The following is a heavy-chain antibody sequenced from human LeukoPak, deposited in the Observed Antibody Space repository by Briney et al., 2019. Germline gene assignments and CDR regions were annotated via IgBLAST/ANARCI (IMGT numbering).Heavy chain of an antibody. CDR1: GFTFSSYG. V-gene: IGHV3-7*04. J-gene: IGHJ6*02. CDR2: INHNGNVS. CDR3: ARGGGLDV. Sequence: GGSLRLSWAASGFTFSSYGMHWVRQAPGKGLEWVASINHNGNVSYHVDSVKGPFTISRDNANNSLYLQMRNLRAEDTAVYFGARGGGLDVWGQGATVTVSS.